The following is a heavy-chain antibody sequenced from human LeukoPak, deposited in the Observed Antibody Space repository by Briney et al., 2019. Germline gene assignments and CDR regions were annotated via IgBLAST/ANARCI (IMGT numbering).Heavy chain of an antibody. CDR1: GFTFSSYA. CDR2: ISYDGSNK. D-gene: IGHD6-25*01. Sequence: GGSLRLSCAASGFTFSSYAMSWVRQAPGKGLEWVAVISYDGSNKYYADSVKGRFTISRDNSKNTLYLQMNSLRAEDTAVYYCARDLSGGYTYDYWGQGTLVTVSS. J-gene: IGHJ4*02. CDR3: ARDLSGGYTYDY. V-gene: IGHV3-30-3*01.